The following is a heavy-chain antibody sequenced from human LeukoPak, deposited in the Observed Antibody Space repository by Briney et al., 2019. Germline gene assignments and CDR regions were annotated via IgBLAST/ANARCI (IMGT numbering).Heavy chain of an antibody. CDR1: GGSFSGYY. D-gene: IGHD3-16*01. J-gene: IGHJ5*02. Sequence: PSETLSLTCAVYGGSFSGYYWSWIRQPPGKGLEWIGEINHSGSTNYNPSLKSRVTISVDTSKNQFSLKLSSVTAADTDVYYCARGRGITFGGVSFFRKWFDPSGQGTLVTVSS. CDR2: INHSGST. CDR3: ARGRGITFGGVSFFRKWFDP. V-gene: IGHV4-34*01.